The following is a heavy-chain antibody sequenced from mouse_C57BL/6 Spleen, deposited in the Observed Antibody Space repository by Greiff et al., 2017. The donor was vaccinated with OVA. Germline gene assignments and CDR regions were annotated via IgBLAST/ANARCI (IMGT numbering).Heavy chain of an antibody. CDR2: IDPSDSYT. V-gene: IGHV1-59*01. Sequence: VKLQQPGAELVRPGTSVKLSCKASGYTFTSYWMHWVKQRPGQGLEWIGVIDPSDSYTNYNQKFKGKATLTVDTSSSTAYMQLSSLTSEDSAVYYCAALSTMVTTRWGQGTLVTVSA. J-gene: IGHJ3*01. CDR1: GYTFTSYW. CDR3: AALSTMVTTR. D-gene: IGHD2-2*01.